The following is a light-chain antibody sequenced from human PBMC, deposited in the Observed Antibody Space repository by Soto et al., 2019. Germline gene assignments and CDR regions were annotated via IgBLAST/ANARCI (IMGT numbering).Light chain of an antibody. J-gene: IGKJ2*01. V-gene: IGKV3-20*01. CDR1: QSVSSSY. CDR3: QQYSSSPPYT. CDR2: GAS. Sequence: EIVLTQSPGTLSLSPGERATLSCRASQSVSSSYLAWYQQKPGQAPRLLIYGASSRATGIPDRFSGSGSGTDFTLTISSLEPEEVAVYYWQQYSSSPPYTFGQGTKLEIK.